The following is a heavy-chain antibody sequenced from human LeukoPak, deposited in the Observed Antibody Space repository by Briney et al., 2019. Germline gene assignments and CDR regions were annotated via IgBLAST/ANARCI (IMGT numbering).Heavy chain of an antibody. Sequence: PSETLSLTCTVSGYSISSGYYWGWIRQPPGKGLEWIGSIYHSGSTYYNPSLKSRVTISVDTSKNQFSLKLSSVTAADTAVYYCARDGSPVKSSIFGVAASENDAFDIWGQGTMVTVSS. CDR1: GYSISSGYY. CDR2: IYHSGST. V-gene: IGHV4-38-2*02. D-gene: IGHD3-3*01. CDR3: ARDGSPVKSSIFGVAASENDAFDI. J-gene: IGHJ3*02.